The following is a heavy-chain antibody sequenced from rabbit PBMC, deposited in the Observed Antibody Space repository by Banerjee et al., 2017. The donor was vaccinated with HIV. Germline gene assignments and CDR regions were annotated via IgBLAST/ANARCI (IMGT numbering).Heavy chain of an antibody. CDR2: IYPGYGST. Sequence: QEQLVESGGGLVQPEGSLTLTCTASGIAFCSYGISWVRQAPGKGLEWIAYIYPGYGSTDYASWAKGRFTISKTSSTTVTLQMTSLTAADTATYFCARRTSGYYNLWGQGTLVTVS. D-gene: IGHD1-1*01. V-gene: IGHV1S45*01. CDR3: ARRTSGYYNL. CDR1: GIAFCSYG. J-gene: IGHJ4*01.